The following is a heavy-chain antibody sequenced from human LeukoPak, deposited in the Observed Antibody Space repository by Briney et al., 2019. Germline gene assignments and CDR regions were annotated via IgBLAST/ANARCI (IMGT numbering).Heavy chain of an antibody. CDR3: ARVSGYDWESFYDY. D-gene: IGHD5-12*01. V-gene: IGHV4-59*01. CDR2: IHYSGST. J-gene: IGHJ4*02. Sequence: SETLSLTCTVSGGSISSYYWSWIRQPPGKGPEWIGYIHYSGSTNYNPSLKSRVTISVDTSKNQFSLRLSSVTAADTAVYYCARVSGYDWESFYDYWGQGTLVTVSS. CDR1: GGSISSYY.